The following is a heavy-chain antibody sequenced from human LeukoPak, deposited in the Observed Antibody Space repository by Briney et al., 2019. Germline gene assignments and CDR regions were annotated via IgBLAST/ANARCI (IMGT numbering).Heavy chain of an antibody. CDR1: GFTFSSYN. V-gene: IGHV3-21*01. D-gene: IGHD2-2*01. CDR3: ARDRDVLVPTARHWFDP. J-gene: IGHJ5*02. Sequence: GGSLRLSCAASGFTFSSYNMNWVRQAPGKGLEWVSSISSSSSYIFYADSVKGRFTMSRDDAKNSLFLQMNSLRAEDTAVYYCARDRDVLVPTARHWFDPWGQGTLVTVSS. CDR2: ISSSSSYI.